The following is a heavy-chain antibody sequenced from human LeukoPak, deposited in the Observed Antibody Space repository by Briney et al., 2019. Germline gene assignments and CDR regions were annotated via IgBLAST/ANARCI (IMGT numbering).Heavy chain of an antibody. CDR1: GGTFSNYV. V-gene: IGHV1-69*13. J-gene: IGHJ4*02. CDR2: IIPVFATA. CDR3: ARVVSIAAAGKGYLDY. D-gene: IGHD6-13*01. Sequence: ASVTVSCKASGGTFSNYVISWVRQAPGQGLEWMGGIIPVFATANYAQKFQDRVTITADESTSTAYMELSSLRSEDTAVYYCARVVSIAAAGKGYLDYWGQGTLVTVSS.